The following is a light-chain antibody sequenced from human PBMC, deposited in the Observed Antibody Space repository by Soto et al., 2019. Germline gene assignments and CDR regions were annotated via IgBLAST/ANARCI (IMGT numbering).Light chain of an antibody. CDR2: GAS. V-gene: IGKV3-20*01. CDR1: QSVSNNY. CDR3: HPDWTPCT. J-gene: IGKJ1*01. Sequence: EIVLTQSPGTLSLSPGERATLSCRASQSVSNNYSAWYQQKPGQAPRLLIYGASNRATGIPDRFSGSGSETDFTLTILRLEADEFAVCYWHPDWTPCTFGQGTKVDIK.